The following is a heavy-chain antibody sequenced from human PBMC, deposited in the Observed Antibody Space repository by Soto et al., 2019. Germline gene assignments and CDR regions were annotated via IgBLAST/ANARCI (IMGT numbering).Heavy chain of an antibody. J-gene: IGHJ6*02. CDR3: ARVAAAGRYYYYGMDV. Sequence: PSETLSLTCTVSGGSISSGGYYWSWIRQHPGKGLEWIGYIYYSGSTYYNPSLKSRVTISVDTSKNQFSLKLSSVTAADTAVYYCARVAAAGRYYYYGMDVWGQGTTVTVSS. CDR2: IYYSGST. CDR1: GGSISSGGYY. V-gene: IGHV4-39*01. D-gene: IGHD6-13*01.